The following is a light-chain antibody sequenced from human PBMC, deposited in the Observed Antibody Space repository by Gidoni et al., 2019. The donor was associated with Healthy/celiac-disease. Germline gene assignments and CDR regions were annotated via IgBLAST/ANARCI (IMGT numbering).Light chain of an antibody. J-gene: IGKJ1*01. Sequence: QSVLYSSNNKNYLAWYQQKPGQPPKLLIYWASTRESGVPDRFSGSGSGTDFTLTLSSLRVWEDGAVYYCQQYYSTPQTFGQGTKVEIK. CDR3: QQYYSTPQT. V-gene: IGKV4-1*01. CDR2: WAS. CDR1: QSVLYSSNNKNY.